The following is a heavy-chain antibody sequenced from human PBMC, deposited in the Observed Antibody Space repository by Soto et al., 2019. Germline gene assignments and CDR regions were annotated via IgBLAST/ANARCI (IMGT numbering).Heavy chain of an antibody. CDR1: GFTFTSTA. CDR2: IVLGNGNT. Sequence: ASVKVSCKASGFTFTSTAVQWVRQARGQPLEWIGWIVLGNGNTNYAQKFQGRVTITRDKSTSTAYMDLSRLRSDDTAMYYCAARIGNIGWYWLDAWGQGTLVTVSS. V-gene: IGHV1-58*01. J-gene: IGHJ5*02. CDR3: AARIGNIGWYWLDA. D-gene: IGHD6-19*01.